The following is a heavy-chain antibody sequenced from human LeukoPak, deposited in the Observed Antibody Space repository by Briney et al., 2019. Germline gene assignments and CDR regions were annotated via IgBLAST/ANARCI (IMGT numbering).Heavy chain of an antibody. Sequence: GGSLRLSCAASGFTFSSYSVNWVRQARGKGLEWVSSISSSSSYIYYADSVKGRFTISRDNAKNSLYLQMNSLRAEDTAVYYCARDLSYSSSSGGAFDIWGQGKMVTVSS. CDR2: ISSSSSYI. V-gene: IGHV3-21*01. J-gene: IGHJ3*02. D-gene: IGHD6-6*01. CDR1: GFTFSSYS. CDR3: ARDLSYSSSSGGAFDI.